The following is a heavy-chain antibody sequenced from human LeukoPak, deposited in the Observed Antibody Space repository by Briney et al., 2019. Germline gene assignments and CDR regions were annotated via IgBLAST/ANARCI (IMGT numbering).Heavy chain of an antibody. CDR1: GYTFTGYY. Sequence: ASVKVSCKASGYTFTGYYMHWVRQAPGQGLEWMGWINPNSGGTNYAQKFQGRVTMTRDTSISAAYMELSRLRSDDTAVYYCARGYDPPPHYYYYGMDVWGQGTTVTVSS. J-gene: IGHJ6*02. CDR2: INPNSGGT. CDR3: ARGYDPPPHYYYYGMDV. V-gene: IGHV1-2*02. D-gene: IGHD3-3*01.